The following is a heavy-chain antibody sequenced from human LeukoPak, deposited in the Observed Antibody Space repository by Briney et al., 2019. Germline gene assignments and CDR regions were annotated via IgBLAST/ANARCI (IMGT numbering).Heavy chain of an antibody. CDR1: GYSISSGYY. J-gene: IGHJ4*02. V-gene: IGHV4-38-2*02. CDR2: IYHSGST. CDR3: ARDGGKKIDY. Sequence: PSETLSLTCTVSGYSISSGYYWGWIRQPPGKGLEWIGSIYHSGSTYYNPSLKSRVTISVDTSKNQFSLKLSSVTAADTAVYYCARDGGKKIDYWGQGTLVTVSS. D-gene: IGHD3-16*01.